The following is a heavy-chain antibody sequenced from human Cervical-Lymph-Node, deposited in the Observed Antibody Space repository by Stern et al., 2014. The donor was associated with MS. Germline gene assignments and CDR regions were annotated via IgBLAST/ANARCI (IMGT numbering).Heavy chain of an antibody. Sequence: VQLVQSGAEMKKPGASVKISCKTSGYTFSAYYLHWVRQIPGEGLEWMGRVNTNSGGTNLAQKFQGRVIMTRDTSINTTHLEVTGLTSDDTAVYYCAKDRTLASGTHYSDLLDYWGQGTLVTVSS. CDR2: VNTNSGGT. CDR3: AKDRTLASGTHYSDLLDY. V-gene: IGHV1-2*06. J-gene: IGHJ4*02. CDR1: GYTFSAYY. D-gene: IGHD3-10*01.